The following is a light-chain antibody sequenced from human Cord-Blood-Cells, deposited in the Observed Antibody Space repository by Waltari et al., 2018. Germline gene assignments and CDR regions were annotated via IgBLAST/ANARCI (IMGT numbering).Light chain of an antibody. Sequence: QSVLPHPPSASGAPGQRVTISCPRSSANIGAGYAVNCYQQLPGTAPKLLIYGNSNRPSGVPDRFSGSKSGTSASLAITGLQAEDEADYYCQSYDSSLSGWVFGGGTKLTVL. CDR2: GNS. V-gene: IGLV1-40*01. J-gene: IGLJ3*02. CDR1: SANIGAGYA. CDR3: QSYDSSLSGWV.